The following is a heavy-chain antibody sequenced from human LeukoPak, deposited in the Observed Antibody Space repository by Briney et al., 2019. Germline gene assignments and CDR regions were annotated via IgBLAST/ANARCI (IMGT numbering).Heavy chain of an antibody. V-gene: IGHV3-30*02. CDR1: RFTFSSYG. Sequence: PGGSLRLSCAASRFTFSSYGMHWVRQAPGKGLEWVAFIPYDGSNKYYADSVKGRFTISRDNSKHTLYLQMNSLRAEDTAVYYCAKPRCSTSCYAVGYWGQGTLVTVSS. CDR3: AKPRCSTSCYAVGY. D-gene: IGHD2-2*01. CDR2: IPYDGSNK. J-gene: IGHJ4*02.